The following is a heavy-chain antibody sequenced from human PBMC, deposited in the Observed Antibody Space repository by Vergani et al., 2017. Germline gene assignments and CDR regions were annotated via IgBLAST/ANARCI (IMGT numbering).Heavy chain of an antibody. D-gene: IGHD6-19*01. CDR2: INPNSGGT. J-gene: IGHJ4*02. CDR3: ARGHSSGWYIDDNYFDY. CDR1: GYTFTGYY. Sequence: QVQLVQSGAEVKKPGASVKVSCKASGYTFTGYYMHWVRQAHGQGLEWMGWINPNSGGTNYAQKFQGRVTMTTDTSTSTAYMELRSLISDDTAVYYCARGHSSGWYIDDNYFDYWGQGTLVTVSS. V-gene: IGHV1-2*02.